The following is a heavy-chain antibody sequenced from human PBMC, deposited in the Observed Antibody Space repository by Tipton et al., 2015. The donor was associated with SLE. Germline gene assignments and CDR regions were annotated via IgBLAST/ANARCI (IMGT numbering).Heavy chain of an antibody. J-gene: IGHJ6*02. CDR3: AKVGISYYVMDV. Sequence: QLVQSGAEVKKPGASVKVACKASGYPFANFGMNWVRQAPGKGLEWLSYISSSGPTIHYADSVKGRFSISRDNTKNTLFLQMNSLRAEDTAVYYCAKVGISYYVMDVWGQGTTVTVSS. CDR1: GYPFANFG. CDR2: ISSSGPTI. D-gene: IGHD3-10*01. V-gene: IGHV3-48*03.